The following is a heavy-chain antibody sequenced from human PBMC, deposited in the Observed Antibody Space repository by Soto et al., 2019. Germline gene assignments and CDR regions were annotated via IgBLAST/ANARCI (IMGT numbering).Heavy chain of an antibody. V-gene: IGHV3-74*01. CDR1: GFTFSSYE. D-gene: IGHD6-13*01. CDR2: IDTSGHST. Sequence: GGSLRLSCAASGFTFSSYEMNWVRHVPGKGLVWVARIDTSGHSTNYAESVKGRFTISRDNAKNTVSLQMNSLRVEDTGVYYCAKDSWYFDLWSQGSQVTVSS. J-gene: IGHJ4*02. CDR3: AKDSWYFDL.